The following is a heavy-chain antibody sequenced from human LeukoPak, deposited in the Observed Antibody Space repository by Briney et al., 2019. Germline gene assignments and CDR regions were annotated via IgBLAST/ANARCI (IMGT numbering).Heavy chain of an antibody. V-gene: IGHV3-23*01. CDR2: ISASGATT. CDR1: GFTFSNYA. CDR3: AKQRSSYYDSSDY. D-gene: IGHD3-22*01. J-gene: IGHJ4*02. Sequence: GSLRLSCVSSGFTFSNYAMSWVRQAPGKGLEWVSVISASGATTYNADSVKGRFTISRDNSENTLYLQMNSLRADDTAVYYCAKQRSSYYDSSDYWGQGTLVTVSS.